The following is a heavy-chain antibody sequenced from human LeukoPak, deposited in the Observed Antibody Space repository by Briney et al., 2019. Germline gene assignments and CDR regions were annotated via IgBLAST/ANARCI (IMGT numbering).Heavy chain of an antibody. CDR2: IYHSGST. V-gene: IGHV4-4*02. D-gene: IGHD3-10*01. Sequence: GSLRLSCAASGFTFNSYGMTWVRQPPGKGLEWIGEIYHSGSTSYNPSLKSRATISVDKSKNQFSLKLTSVTAADTAVYYCARLWREVIMLVVVNDAFDMWGQGTMVTVSS. CDR1: GFTFNSYG. CDR3: ARLWREVIMLVVVNDAFDM. J-gene: IGHJ3*02.